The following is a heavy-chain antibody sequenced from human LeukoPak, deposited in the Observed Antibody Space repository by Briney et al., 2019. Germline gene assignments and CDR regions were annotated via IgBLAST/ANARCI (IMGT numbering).Heavy chain of an antibody. CDR2: ISSSGSTI. J-gene: IGHJ4*02. CDR3: ARDIYPIEGGDNEDY. CDR1: GFTFSDYY. V-gene: IGHV3-11*01. D-gene: IGHD2-21*02. Sequence: GGSLRLSCAASGFTFSDYYMSWIRQAPGKGLEWVSYISSSGSTIYYANSVKGRFTSSRDNAKNSLYLQMNSLRAEDTAVYYCARDIYPIEGGDNEDYWGQGTLVTVSS.